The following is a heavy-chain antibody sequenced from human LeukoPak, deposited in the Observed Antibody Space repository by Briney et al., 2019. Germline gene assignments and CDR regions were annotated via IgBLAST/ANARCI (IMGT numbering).Heavy chain of an antibody. CDR3: AKRPSDYGDYVSYFDY. CDR2: ISDDGGRK. V-gene: IGHV3-30*18. J-gene: IGHJ4*02. D-gene: IGHD4-17*01. CDR1: GFSFISYG. Sequence: PGGSLRLSCAASGFSFISYGMHWVRQAPGKGLEWVGVISDDGGRKDYADSVKGRFTISRDNSKDTLYLQMNSLRAEDTAVYYCAKRPSDYGDYVSYFDYWGQGTLVTVSS.